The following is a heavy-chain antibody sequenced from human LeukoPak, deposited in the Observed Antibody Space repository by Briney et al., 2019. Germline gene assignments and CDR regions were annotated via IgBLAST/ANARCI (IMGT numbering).Heavy chain of an antibody. J-gene: IGHJ6*03. CDR3: AKAAGFGESHYYYYYMDV. CDR2: ISSSSSYI. Sequence: PGGSLRLSCAASGFTFSSYSMNWVRQAPGKGLEWVSSISSSSSYIYYADSVKGRFTISRDNAKNTLYLQMNSLRAEDTAVYYCAKAAGFGESHYYYYYMDVCGKGPRSPSP. D-gene: IGHD3-10*01. CDR1: GFTFSSYS. V-gene: IGHV3-21*01.